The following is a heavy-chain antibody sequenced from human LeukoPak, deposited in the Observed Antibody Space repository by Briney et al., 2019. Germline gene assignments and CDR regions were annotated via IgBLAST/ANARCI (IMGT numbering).Heavy chain of an antibody. CDR3: ARSGQPFGESTHYYYYYMDV. J-gene: IGHJ6*03. CDR2: IGGYNGNT. V-gene: IGHV1-18*01. D-gene: IGHD3-10*01. CDR1: GYTFTSYG. Sequence: ASVKVSCKASGYTFTSYGISWVRQAPGQGLEWMGWIGGYNGNTTYAQKLQGRVTMTTDTSTSTAYMELRSLRSDDTAVYYCARSGQPFGESTHYYYYYMDVWGKGTTVTVSS.